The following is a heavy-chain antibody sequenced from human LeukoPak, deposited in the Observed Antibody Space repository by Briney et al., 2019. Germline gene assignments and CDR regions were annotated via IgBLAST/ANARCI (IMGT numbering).Heavy chain of an antibody. Sequence: PSETLSLTCAVYGGSFSGYYWSWIRQPPGKGLEWIGEINHSGSTNYNPSLKSRVTISVDTSKNQFSLKLSSVTAADTAVYYCARCDYDFWSGSNNWFDPWGQGTLVTVSS. CDR1: GGSFSGYY. CDR3: ARCDYDFWSGSNNWFDP. V-gene: IGHV4-34*01. J-gene: IGHJ5*02. D-gene: IGHD3-3*01. CDR2: INHSGST.